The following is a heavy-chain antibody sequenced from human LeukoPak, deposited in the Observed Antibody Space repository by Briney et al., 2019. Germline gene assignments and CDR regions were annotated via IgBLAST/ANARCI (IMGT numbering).Heavy chain of an antibody. V-gene: IGHV3-7*04. CDR3: ARVAVAATGAFDI. CDR2: INQDGSEK. J-gene: IGHJ3*02. CDR1: RFTFSSFW. Sequence: GGSLRLSCAASRFTFSSFWMTWVRQAPGKGLEWVAHINQDGSEKYYVDSVRGRFTISRDNAKNSLYLQMNSLRAEDTAVYYCARVAVAATGAFDIWGQGTMVTVSS. D-gene: IGHD6-19*01.